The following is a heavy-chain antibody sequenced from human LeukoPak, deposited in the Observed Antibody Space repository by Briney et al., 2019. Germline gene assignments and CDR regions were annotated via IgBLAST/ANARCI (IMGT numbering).Heavy chain of an antibody. Sequence: ASVTVSCKVSGYTLTELSMHWVRQAPGKGLEWMGGFDPEDGETIYAQKFQGRVTMTEDTSTDTAYVELRSLRSEDTAVYYCATAVMDYAFDYWGQGTLVTVSS. CDR3: ATAVMDYAFDY. D-gene: IGHD2-8*01. V-gene: IGHV1-24*01. CDR2: FDPEDGET. J-gene: IGHJ4*02. CDR1: GYTLTELS.